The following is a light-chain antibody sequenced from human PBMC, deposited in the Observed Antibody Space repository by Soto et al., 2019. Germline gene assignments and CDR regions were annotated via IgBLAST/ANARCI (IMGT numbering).Light chain of an antibody. CDR1: QDITTF. Sequence: DIQLTQSPSFLSASVGDRVTITCRASQDITTFLAWYQQKPGKAPELLIYGASTLHSGVPPRFSGSGSGTEFTLTISSLQPEDFATYHCQHLNSYPYTFGQGTKLDIK. V-gene: IGKV1-9*01. CDR2: GAS. CDR3: QHLNSYPYT. J-gene: IGKJ2*01.